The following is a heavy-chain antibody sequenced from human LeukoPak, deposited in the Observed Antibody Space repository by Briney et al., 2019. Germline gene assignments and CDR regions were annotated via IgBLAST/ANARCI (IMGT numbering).Heavy chain of an antibody. Sequence: PGGSLRLSRAASGFTFSSYAMHWVRQAPGKGLEWVAVISYDGSNKYYADSVKGRFTISRDNSKNTLYLQMNSLRAEDTAVYYCARAPRITMVRGVITTWFDPWGQGTLVTVSS. D-gene: IGHD3-10*01. CDR3: ARAPRITMVRGVITTWFDP. V-gene: IGHV3-30*04. CDR2: ISYDGSNK. J-gene: IGHJ5*02. CDR1: GFTFSSYA.